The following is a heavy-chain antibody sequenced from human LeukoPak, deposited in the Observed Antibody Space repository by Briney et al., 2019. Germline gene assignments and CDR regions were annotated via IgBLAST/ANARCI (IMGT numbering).Heavy chain of an antibody. CDR1: GFTFSSSE. D-gene: IGHD3-10*01. Sequence: GGSLRLSCAASGFTFSSSEMKWVRQAPGKGLEWLSSISGSSTSIYYAASVKGRFTISRDNVKNLLYLQMNSLRDEDTAVYYCDYHGNWGQGTLVTVPS. V-gene: IGHV3-48*02. CDR2: ISGSSTSI. CDR3: DYHGN. J-gene: IGHJ4*02.